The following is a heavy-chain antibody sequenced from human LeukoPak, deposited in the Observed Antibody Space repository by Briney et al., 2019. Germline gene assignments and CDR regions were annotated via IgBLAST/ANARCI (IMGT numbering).Heavy chain of an antibody. CDR2: IHYTGRA. V-gene: IGHV4-59*08. Sequence: SETLSLTCTVSGGSISGYYWIWIRQPPGKGLEWIAYIHYTGRANYSPSFKSRATISADTSKNQFSLRLSSVTTADTGVYYCARHKALHKGDAFDIWGQGTMVTVSS. CDR1: GGSISGYY. J-gene: IGHJ3*02. CDR3: ARHKALHKGDAFDI.